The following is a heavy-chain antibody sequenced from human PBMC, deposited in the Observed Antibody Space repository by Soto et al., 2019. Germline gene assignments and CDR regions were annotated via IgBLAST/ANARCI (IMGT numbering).Heavy chain of an antibody. CDR3: ANKWFRRLAADY. V-gene: IGHV3-23*01. CDR2: ISGSGGST. D-gene: IGHD3-10*01. Sequence: GGSLRLSCAASGFTFSSYAMSWVRQAPGKGLEWVSAISGSGGSTYYADSVKGRFTISRDNSKNTLYLQMNSLSAEDTAVYYCANKWFRRLAADYWGQGTLVTVSS. J-gene: IGHJ4*02. CDR1: GFTFSSYA.